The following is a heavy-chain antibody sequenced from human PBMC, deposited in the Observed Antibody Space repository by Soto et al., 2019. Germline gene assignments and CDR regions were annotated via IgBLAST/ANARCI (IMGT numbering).Heavy chain of an antibody. CDR2: LIPILGIA. CDR3: ARAYYYGAGSYYLFDS. J-gene: IGHJ4*02. V-gene: IGHV1-69*02. CDR1: GGTFSSYT. Sequence: QVQLVQSGAEVKKPGSSVKVSCKASGGTFSSYTISWVRQAPGQGLEWMGRLIPILGIANYAQKFQGRVTITADKSTSTADMELSSLRSEDTAVYYCARAYYYGAGSYYLFDSWGQGTLVTVSS. D-gene: IGHD3-10*01.